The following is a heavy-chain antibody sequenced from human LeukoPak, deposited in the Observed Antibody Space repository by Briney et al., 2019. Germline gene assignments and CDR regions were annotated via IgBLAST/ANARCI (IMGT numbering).Heavy chain of an antibody. CDR3: ARHLAVAGPDNGYGMDV. J-gene: IGHJ6*02. Sequence: GGFLRLSCAASGFTFSSYAMSWVRQAPGKGLEWVSAISGSGGSTYYADSVKGRFTISRDNSKNTLYLQMNSLRAEDTAVYYCARHLAVAGPDNGYGMDVWGQGTTVTVSS. D-gene: IGHD6-19*01. CDR2: ISGSGGST. CDR1: GFTFSSYA. V-gene: IGHV3-23*01.